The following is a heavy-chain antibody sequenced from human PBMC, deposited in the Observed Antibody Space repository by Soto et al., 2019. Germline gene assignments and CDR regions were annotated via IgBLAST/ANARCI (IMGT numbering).Heavy chain of an antibody. CDR3: ARNPSSSWYWVWFDP. CDR2: ISAYNGNA. J-gene: IGHJ5*02. Sequence: ASVKVSCKVSGYTFTSYGISWVRQAPGQGLEWMGWISAYNGNANYAQKLQGRVTMTTDTSTSTAYMELRSLRSDDTAVYYCARNPSSSWYWVWFDPWGQGTLVTVSS. V-gene: IGHV1-18*01. CDR1: GYTFTSYG. D-gene: IGHD6-13*01.